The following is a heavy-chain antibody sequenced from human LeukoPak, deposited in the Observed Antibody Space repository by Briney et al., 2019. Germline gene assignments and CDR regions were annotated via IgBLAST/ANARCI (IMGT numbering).Heavy chain of an antibody. J-gene: IGHJ4*02. V-gene: IGHV3-7*05. CDR3: ATGPPFHY. Sequence: PGGSLRLSCAASGLTFSNHGMHWVRQAPGKGLEWVANIKQDGSEQYYVDSVKGRFTISRDNAKNSLYLQMNSLKVEDTAVYYCATGPPFHYWGQGTLVTVSS. CDR2: IKQDGSEQ. CDR1: GLTFSNHG.